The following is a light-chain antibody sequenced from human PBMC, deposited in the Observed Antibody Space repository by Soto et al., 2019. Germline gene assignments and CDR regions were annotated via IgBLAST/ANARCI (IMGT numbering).Light chain of an antibody. CDR3: ESWDSSLSAYV. J-gene: IGLJ1*01. CDR2: DDN. CDR1: SSNIEGNS. Sequence: QALVTKPPSVCAAPGQTVTISCSGSSSNIEGNSVSWYQPLPGTAPKLLIYDDNQRPSGIPDRFSGSKSGTSATLGIAAFQTCDEADYYCESWDSSLSAYVFVTGTKVTAL. V-gene: IGLV1-51*01.